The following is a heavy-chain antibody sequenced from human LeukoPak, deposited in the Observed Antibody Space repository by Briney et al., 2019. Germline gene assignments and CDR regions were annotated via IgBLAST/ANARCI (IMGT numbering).Heavy chain of an antibody. J-gene: IGHJ6*03. V-gene: IGHV4-59*01. CDR3: ARDKGSGWANYYYYMDV. CDR2: IYYSGST. CDR1: GGSISSCY. D-gene: IGHD6-19*01. Sequence: PSETLSLTCTVSGGSISSCYWSWIRQPPGKGLEWIGYIYYSGSTNYNPSLKSRVTISVDTSKNQFSLKLSSVTAADTAVYYCARDKGSGWANYYYYMDVWGKGTTVTVSS.